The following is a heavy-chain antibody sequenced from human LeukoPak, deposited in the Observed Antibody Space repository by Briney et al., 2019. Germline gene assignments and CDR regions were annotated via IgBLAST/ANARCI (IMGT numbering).Heavy chain of an antibody. CDR3: ARSPSRVDYYDSSGYYFDY. Sequence: PSGTLSLTCAVYGGSFSGYYWSWIRQPPGKGLEWIGEINHSGSTNYNPSLKSRVTISVDTSKNQFSLKLSSVTAADTAVYYCARSPSRVDYYDSSGYYFDYWGQGTLVTVSS. J-gene: IGHJ4*02. CDR2: INHSGST. V-gene: IGHV4-34*01. D-gene: IGHD3-22*01. CDR1: GGSFSGYY.